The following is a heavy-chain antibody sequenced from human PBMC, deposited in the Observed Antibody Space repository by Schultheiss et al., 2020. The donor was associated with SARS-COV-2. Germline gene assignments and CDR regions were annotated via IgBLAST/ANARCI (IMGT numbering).Heavy chain of an antibody. CDR1: GFTFDDYA. V-gene: IGHV3-30*04. D-gene: IGHD2-15*01. CDR2: ISYDGSNK. CDR3: ARGSGYCSGGSCQYYFDY. J-gene: IGHJ4*01. Sequence: GGSLRLSCAASGFTFDDYAMHWVRQAPGKGLEWVTVISYDGSNKYYADSVKGRFTISRDNSKNTLYLQMNSLRAEDTAVYYCARGSGYCSGGSCQYYFDYWGQEPWSPSPQ.